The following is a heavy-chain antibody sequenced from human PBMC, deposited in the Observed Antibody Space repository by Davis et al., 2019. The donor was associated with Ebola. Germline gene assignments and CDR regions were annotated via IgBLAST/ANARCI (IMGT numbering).Heavy chain of an antibody. CDR3: AIYLVLDAFDI. CDR2: MNPNSGNT. D-gene: IGHD2-8*02. CDR1: GYTFTGYY. J-gene: IGHJ3*02. V-gene: IGHV1-8*02. Sequence: AASVKVSCKASGYTFTGYYMHWVRQATGQGLEWMGWMNPNSGNTGYAQKFQGRVTMTRNTSISTAYMELSSLRSEDTAVYYCAIYLVLDAFDIWGQGTMVTVSS.